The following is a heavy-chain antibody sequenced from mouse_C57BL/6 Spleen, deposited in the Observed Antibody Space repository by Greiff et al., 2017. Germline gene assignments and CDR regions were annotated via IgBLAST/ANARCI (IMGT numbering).Heavy chain of an antibody. D-gene: IGHD2-3*01. CDR2: IWSGGST. J-gene: IGHJ2*01. CDR1: GFSLTSYG. Sequence: VQLQQSGPGLVQPSQCLYISCPVSGFSLTSYGVHWVRQSPGKGLEWLGVIWSGGSTDASAAFISRLIISKDYSKCQVFFKMNSLQADDTAMYSCAREGWSYRGQGTLLTVSS. V-gene: IGHV2-2*01. CDR3: AREGWSY.